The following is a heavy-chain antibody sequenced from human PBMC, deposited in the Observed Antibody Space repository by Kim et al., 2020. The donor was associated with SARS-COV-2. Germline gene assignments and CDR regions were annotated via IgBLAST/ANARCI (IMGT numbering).Heavy chain of an antibody. D-gene: IGHD2-8*01. CDR3: ATGSYGTNPDHYYGMDI. Sequence: GGSLRLSCAASGFTFRQYSMTWVRQPPGKGLEWVSSISGSGSTTYYGDGRFTISRDNSKNTLYLQMNSLRAEDTAVYYCATGSYGTNPDHYYGMDIWGQGTTVTVSS. J-gene: IGHJ6*02. CDR1: GFTFRQYS. CDR2: ISGSGSTT. V-gene: IGHV3-23*01.